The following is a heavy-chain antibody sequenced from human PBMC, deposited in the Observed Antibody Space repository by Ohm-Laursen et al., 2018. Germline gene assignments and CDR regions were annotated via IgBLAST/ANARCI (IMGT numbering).Heavy chain of an antibody. D-gene: IGHD2-8*01. Sequence: SDTLSLTCTVSGGSISSYYWRWIRQPAGKGLEWIGRIYTRGSTNYNPSLKSRVTMSVDTSKNQFSLKLSSVTAADTAVYYCARGSYCTNGVCYDFDYWGQGTLVTVSS. CDR2: IYTRGST. CDR3: ARGSYCTNGVCYDFDY. CDR1: GGSISSYY. J-gene: IGHJ4*02. V-gene: IGHV4-4*07.